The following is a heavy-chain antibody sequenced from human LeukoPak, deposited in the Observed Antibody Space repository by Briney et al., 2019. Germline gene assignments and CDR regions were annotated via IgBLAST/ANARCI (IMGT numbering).Heavy chain of an antibody. CDR2: IKQDGSEK. CDR3: ARASNTYYYDSSGYYPGV. D-gene: IGHD3-22*01. J-gene: IGHJ4*02. Sequence: GGSLRLSCAASGFTFSSYWMSWVRQAPGKGLEWVANIKQDGSEKYYVDSVKGRFTISRDNAKNSLYLQMNSLRAEDTAVYYCARASNTYYYDSSGYYPGVWGQGTLVTVSS. V-gene: IGHV3-7*01. CDR1: GFTFSSYW.